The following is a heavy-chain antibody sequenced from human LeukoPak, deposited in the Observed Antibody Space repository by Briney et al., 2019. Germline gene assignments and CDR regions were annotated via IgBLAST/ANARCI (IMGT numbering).Heavy chain of an antibody. D-gene: IGHD1-26*01. CDR1: GFTFGDYA. Sequence: GGSLRLSCTASGFTFGDYAMSWFRQAPGKGLEWVGFIRSKAYGGTTEYAASVKGRFTISRDDSKSIAYLQMNSLRAEDTAIYYCAKEYTGTFSPFPSYFDNWGQGTLVTVSS. J-gene: IGHJ4*02. CDR2: IRSKAYGGTT. CDR3: AKEYTGTFSPFPSYFDN. V-gene: IGHV3-49*03.